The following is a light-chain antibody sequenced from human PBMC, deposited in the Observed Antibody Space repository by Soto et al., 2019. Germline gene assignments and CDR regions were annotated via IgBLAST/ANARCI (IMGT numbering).Light chain of an antibody. CDR2: DVN. V-gene: IGLV2-14*03. CDR3: CSYTSSSTHV. Sequence: QSALTQPASVSGSPGQSITISCTGTSSNVGGYNFVSWYQQHPGKVPKLMIFDVNRRPSGVSDRFSGSKSGNTASLTISGLQAEDEGDYYCCSYTSSSTHVFGSGTKVTVL. CDR1: SSNVGGYNF. J-gene: IGLJ1*01.